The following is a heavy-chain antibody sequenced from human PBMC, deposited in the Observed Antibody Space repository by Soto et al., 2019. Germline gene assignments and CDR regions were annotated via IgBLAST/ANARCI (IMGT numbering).Heavy chain of an antibody. V-gene: IGHV1-69*13. D-gene: IGHD1-26*01. CDR2: IIPIFGTA. CDR1: GGTFSSYA. Sequence: GASVKVSCKASGGTFSSYAISWVRQAPGQGLEWMGGIIPIFGTANYAQKFQGRVTITADESTSTAYMELSSLRSEDTAVYYCATGDDIKSGSYWRYYAMDVWGQGTTVTVSS. J-gene: IGHJ6*02. CDR3: ATGDDIKSGSYWRYYAMDV.